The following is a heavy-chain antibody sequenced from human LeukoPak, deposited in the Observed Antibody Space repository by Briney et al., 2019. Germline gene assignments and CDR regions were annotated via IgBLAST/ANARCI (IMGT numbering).Heavy chain of an antibody. V-gene: IGHV3-72*01. D-gene: IGHD3-22*01. CDR3: ARDAHYYDSSGYYWDY. J-gene: IGHJ4*02. Sequence: PGGSLRLSCAASGFTFSDHYMDWVRPAPGKGLEWVGRTRNKANSYTTEYAASVKGRFTISRDDSKNSLYLQMNSLKTEDTAVYYCARDAHYYDSSGYYWDYWGQGTLVTVSS. CDR1: GFTFSDHY. CDR2: TRNKANSYTT.